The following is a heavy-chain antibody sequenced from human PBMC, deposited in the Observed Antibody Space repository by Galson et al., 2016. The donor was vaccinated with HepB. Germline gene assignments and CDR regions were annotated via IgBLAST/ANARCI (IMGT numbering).Heavy chain of an antibody. J-gene: IGHJ4*02. Sequence: QMPGKGLEWMGRIDPSDSYTNYSPSFQGHVTISADKSISTAYLQWSSLKASDTAMYYCARYDYGDPFDYWGQGTLVTVSS. D-gene: IGHD4-17*01. CDR3: ARYDYGDPFDY. V-gene: IGHV5-10-1*01. CDR2: IDPSDSYT.